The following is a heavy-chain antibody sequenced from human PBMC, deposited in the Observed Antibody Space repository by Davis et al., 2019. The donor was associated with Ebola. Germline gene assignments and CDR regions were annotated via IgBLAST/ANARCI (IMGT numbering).Heavy chain of an antibody. CDR2: IKQDGSEK. D-gene: IGHD5-12*01. CDR3: SRPGVDSLTLEN. J-gene: IGHJ4*02. V-gene: IGHV3-7*03. Sequence: GESLKISCAASGFTFSSYWMSWVRQAPGKGLEWVANIKQDGSEKYYVDSVKGRFTISRDNAKNSLYLQMNSLRAEDTAVYYCSRPGVDSLTLENWGQGTLVTVSS. CDR1: GFTFSSYW.